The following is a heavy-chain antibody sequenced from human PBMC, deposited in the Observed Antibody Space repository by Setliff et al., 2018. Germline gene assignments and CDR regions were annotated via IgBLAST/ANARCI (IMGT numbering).Heavy chain of an antibody. Sequence: SETLSLTCAVSGYSISSGYYWGWIRQPPGKGLEWIGSIYHSGGTYYNPSLKSRVSISVDTSKNQFSLKLSSVTAADTAVYYCARESRYYYDNLGTLDYWGQGTLVTVSS. D-gene: IGHD3-22*01. CDR3: ARESRYYYDNLGTLDY. CDR2: IYHSGGT. J-gene: IGHJ4*02. CDR1: GYSISSGYY. V-gene: IGHV4-38-2*02.